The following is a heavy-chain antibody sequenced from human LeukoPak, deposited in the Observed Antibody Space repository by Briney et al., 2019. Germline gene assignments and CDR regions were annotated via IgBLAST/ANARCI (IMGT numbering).Heavy chain of an antibody. Sequence: QAGGSLRLSCAASGFTFSSYAMSWVRQAPGEGLEWVSAISGSGGSTYYADSVKGRFTISRDNSKNTLYLQMNSLRAEDTAVYYCAKVFPPGYSYGPYYFDYWGQGTLVTVSS. D-gene: IGHD5-18*01. CDR2: ISGSGGST. J-gene: IGHJ4*02. V-gene: IGHV3-23*01. CDR1: GFTFSSYA. CDR3: AKVFPPGYSYGPYYFDY.